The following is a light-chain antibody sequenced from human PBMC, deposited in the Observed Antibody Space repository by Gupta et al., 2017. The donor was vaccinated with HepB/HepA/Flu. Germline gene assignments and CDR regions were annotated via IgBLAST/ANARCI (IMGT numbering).Light chain of an antibody. Sequence: EIVLTQSPGTLSLSPGERASLSCRASQSISSSYLAWYQQRPGQARRLLIYGAASRATGIADRFSGSGSGTDFTLTIRRLEPEDFAVYYCQQYGTPLTFGQGTKLEIK. CDR1: QSISSSY. J-gene: IGKJ2*01. V-gene: IGKV3-20*01. CDR3: QQYGTPLT. CDR2: GAA.